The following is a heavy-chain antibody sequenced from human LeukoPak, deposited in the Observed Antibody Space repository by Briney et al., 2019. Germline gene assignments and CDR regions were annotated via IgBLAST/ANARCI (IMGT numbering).Heavy chain of an antibody. V-gene: IGHV3-30*18. CDR2: ISYDGSNK. J-gene: IGHJ4*02. CDR1: GFTFSSYG. CDR3: AKDVDRGGNSPGY. Sequence: GGSLRLSCADSGFTFSSYGMHWVRQPPGKGLEWMVVISYDGSNKYNADSPKGRFTTSTDNSKNTRYLQMTSLSAEDRAVYSGAKDVDRGGNSPGYWGQGTLVTVSS. D-gene: IGHD3-22*01.